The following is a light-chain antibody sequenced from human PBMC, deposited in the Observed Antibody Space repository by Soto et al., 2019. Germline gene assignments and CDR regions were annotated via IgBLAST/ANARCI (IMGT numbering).Light chain of an antibody. CDR1: ISDVGGYNY. CDR2: DVR. Sequence: QSALTQPASVSGSPGQSITISCTGTISDVGGYNYVSWYQQHPGKAPKLMIYDVRNRPSGVSNRFSGSRSDYSAFLTISGLQDEDVAAYYYSSYTRSTPLQVFGGETKLTAL. CDR3: SSYTRSTPLQV. J-gene: IGLJ2*01. V-gene: IGLV2-14*03.